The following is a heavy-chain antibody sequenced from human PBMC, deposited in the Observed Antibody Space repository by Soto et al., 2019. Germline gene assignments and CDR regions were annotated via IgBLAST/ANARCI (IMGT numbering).Heavy chain of an antibody. J-gene: IGHJ4*02. D-gene: IGHD2-15*01. CDR3: TTDQVAGTVVTDETYFDY. CDR1: GVTFINAW. Sequence: GGSLRLSCAASGVTFINAWMNWVRQAPGKGLEWVGRIKSKTDGGTTDYAAPVKGRFTISRDDSKNTLYLQMNSLKTEDTAVYYCTTDQVAGTVVTDETYFDYWGQGTLVTVSS. V-gene: IGHV3-15*07. CDR2: IKSKTDGGTT.